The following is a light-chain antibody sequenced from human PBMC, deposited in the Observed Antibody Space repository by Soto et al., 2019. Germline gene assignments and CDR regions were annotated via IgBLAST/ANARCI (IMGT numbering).Light chain of an antibody. Sequence: IQMTQSPSTLSSSVGDRVTSTCRASQTIYSCSAWYQQRPGQPPNLLIYKASTLASGVPSRFSGSGSGTEFTLTINSLQPDDFATYYCQQYHIYSGTFGQGTKVDI. CDR3: QQYHIYSGT. J-gene: IGKJ1*01. CDR2: KAS. V-gene: IGKV1-5*03. CDR1: QTIYSC.